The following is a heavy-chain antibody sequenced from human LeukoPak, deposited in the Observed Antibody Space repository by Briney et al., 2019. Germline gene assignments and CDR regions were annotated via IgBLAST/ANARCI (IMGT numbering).Heavy chain of an antibody. D-gene: IGHD3-16*01. CDR1: GGTFSSYA. Sequence: SVKVSCKASGGTFSSYAISWLRQAPGQGLEWMGGINPIFGTANYAQKFQGRVTITADESTSTAYMELSSLRSEDTAVYYCARNLYLPIGGYYYYYMDVWGKGTTVTVSS. CDR2: INPIFGTA. V-gene: IGHV1-69*13. J-gene: IGHJ6*03. CDR3: ARNLYLPIGGYYYYYMDV.